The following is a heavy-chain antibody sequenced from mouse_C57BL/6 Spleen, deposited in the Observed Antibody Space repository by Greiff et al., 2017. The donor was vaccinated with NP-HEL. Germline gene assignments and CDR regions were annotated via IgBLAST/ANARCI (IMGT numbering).Heavy chain of an antibody. CDR2: ISDGGSYT. CDR1: GFTFSSYA. CDR3: ARDLLSNPYAAY. Sequence: EVKLVESGGGLVKPGGSLKLSCAASGFTFSSYAMSWVRQTPEKRLEWVATISDGGSYTYYPDNVKGRFTISRDNAKNNLYLQMSHLKSEDTAMYYCARDLLSNPYAAYWGQGTLVTVSA. V-gene: IGHV5-4*01. D-gene: IGHD2-1*01. J-gene: IGHJ3*01.